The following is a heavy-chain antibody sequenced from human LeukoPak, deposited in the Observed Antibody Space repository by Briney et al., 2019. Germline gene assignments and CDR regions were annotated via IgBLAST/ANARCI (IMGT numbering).Heavy chain of an antibody. CDR1: GFTVSSNY. CDR3: ARGGHFDY. J-gene: IGHJ4*02. Sequence: GGSLRLSCAVSGFTVSSNYMSWVRQAPGKGLEWVSVIYSGGSTYYADSVKGRFTISRDNSKNTLYLQMNSLRAEDTAVYYCARGGHFDYWGQGTLVTVSS. V-gene: IGHV3-53*01. CDR2: IYSGGST.